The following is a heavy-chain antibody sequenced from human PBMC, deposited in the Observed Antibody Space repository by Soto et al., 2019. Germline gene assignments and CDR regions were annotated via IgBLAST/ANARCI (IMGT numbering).Heavy chain of an antibody. CDR3: ARGLIGARQYLFAY. Sequence: SETLSLTCTVSGGSISSGDYYWSWIRQPPGKGLEWIGYIYYSGSTYYNPSLKSRVTISVDTSKNQFSLKLSSVTAADTAVYYFARGLIGARQYLFAYWGQGTLV. CDR2: IYYSGST. J-gene: IGHJ4*02. D-gene: IGHD6-6*01. V-gene: IGHV4-30-4*01. CDR1: GGSISSGDYY.